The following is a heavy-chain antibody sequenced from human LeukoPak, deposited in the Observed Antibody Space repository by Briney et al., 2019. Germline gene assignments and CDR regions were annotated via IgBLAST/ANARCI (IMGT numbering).Heavy chain of an antibody. D-gene: IGHD6-13*01. CDR1: GYTFTSYY. Sequence: ASVKVSCKASGYTFTSYYMHWVRQAPGQGLEWMGIINPSGGSTSYAQKFQGRVTMTRDTSTSTVYMELSSLRSEATAVYYCARGPLGRSSSWYYFDYWGQGTLVTVSS. V-gene: IGHV1-46*01. CDR3: ARGPLGRSSSWYYFDY. J-gene: IGHJ4*02. CDR2: INPSGGST.